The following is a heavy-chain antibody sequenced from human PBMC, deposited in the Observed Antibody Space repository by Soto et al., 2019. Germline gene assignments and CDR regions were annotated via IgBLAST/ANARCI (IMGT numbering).Heavy chain of an antibody. CDR2: IKQDGSEK. J-gene: IGHJ4*02. CDR1: GFTFSSYW. CDR3: ARDRYFDCLSFYS. Sequence: GGSLRLSCAASGFTFSSYWMSWVRQAPGKGLEWVANIKQDGSEKYYVDSVKGRFTISRDNAKNSLYLQMNSLRAEDTAVYYCARDRYFDCLSFYSWGQGTLVTVSS. V-gene: IGHV3-7*05. D-gene: IGHD3-9*01.